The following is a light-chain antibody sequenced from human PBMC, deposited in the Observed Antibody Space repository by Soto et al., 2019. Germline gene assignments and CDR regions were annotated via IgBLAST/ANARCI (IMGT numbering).Light chain of an antibody. J-gene: IGLJ1*01. CDR1: SSDVGGYNY. CDR3: SSYTSSSTLLYV. CDR2: DVC. Sequence: QSALTQPASVSGSPGQSITISCTGTSSDVGGYNYVSWYQHHPGKAPKLMIYDVCNRPSGVSNRFSGSKSGNTASLTISGLQAEDEAYYYCSSYTSSSTLLYVFGTGTKLTVL. V-gene: IGLV2-14*03.